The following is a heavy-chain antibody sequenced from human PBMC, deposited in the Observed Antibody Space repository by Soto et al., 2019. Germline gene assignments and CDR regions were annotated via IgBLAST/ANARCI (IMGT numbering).Heavy chain of an antibody. D-gene: IGHD6-19*01. CDR2: TYYRSKWYN. CDR3: ARDSSGWHWYFDL. J-gene: IGHJ2*01. V-gene: IGHV6-1*01. CDR1: GDSVSSDSAT. Sequence: QVQLQQSGPGLVKPSQTLSLICAISGDSVSSDSATWNWIRQSPSRGLEWLGRTYYRSKWYNDYALSVTSRIAIPPDTSKNQLSLQLNSVTPEDTAVYFCARDSSGWHWYFDLWGRGTLVTVSS.